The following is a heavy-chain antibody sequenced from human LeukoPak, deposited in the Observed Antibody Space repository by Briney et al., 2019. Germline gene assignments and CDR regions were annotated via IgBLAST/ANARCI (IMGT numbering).Heavy chain of an antibody. Sequence: GGSLRLSCAASGFTFSNYWVHWVRQAPGKGLVWVSRIYIDGTGTVYADSVKGRFTISRDNAKNTLYLQMNSLRVEDTAVYYCARAPPSSGYSYHFDIWGQGTMVTVSS. CDR1: GFTFSNYW. CDR3: ARAPPSSGYSYHFDI. D-gene: IGHD5-18*01. V-gene: IGHV3-74*01. J-gene: IGHJ3*02. CDR2: IYIDGTGT.